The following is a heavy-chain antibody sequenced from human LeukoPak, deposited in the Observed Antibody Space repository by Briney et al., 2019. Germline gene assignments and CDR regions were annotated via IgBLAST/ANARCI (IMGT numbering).Heavy chain of an antibody. J-gene: IGHJ4*02. V-gene: IGHV4-39*07. CDR3: ARMHYYDSSGYYYAIWDY. CDR1: GASISGSGYY. CDR2: IYYSGST. Sequence: SETLSLTCAVSGASISGSGYYWGGIRQPPGKGREGIGSIYYSGSTYYNPSLKSRVTISVDTSKNQFSLKLSSVTAADTAVYYCARMHYYDSSGYYYAIWDYWGQGTLVTVSS. D-gene: IGHD3-22*01.